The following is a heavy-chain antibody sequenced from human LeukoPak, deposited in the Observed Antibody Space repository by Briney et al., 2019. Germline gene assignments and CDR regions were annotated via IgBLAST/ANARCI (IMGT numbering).Heavy chain of an antibody. CDR2: IYTSGST. V-gene: IGHV4-61*02. CDR3: ARNIATRGWYFDL. D-gene: IGHD6-6*01. CDR1: GGSISSGSYY. J-gene: IGHJ2*01. Sequence: SETLSLTCTVSGGSISSGSYYWSWIRQPAGKGLEWIGRIYTSGSTNYNPSLKSRVTISVDTSKNQFSLKLSSLTAADTAIYYCARNIATRGWYFDLWGRGTLVTVSS.